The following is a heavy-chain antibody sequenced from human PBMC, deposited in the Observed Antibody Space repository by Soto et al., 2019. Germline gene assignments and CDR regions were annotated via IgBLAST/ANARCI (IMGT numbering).Heavy chain of an antibody. V-gene: IGHV3-72*01. CDR3: VRGHWGFDY. D-gene: IGHD3-16*01. Sequence: EVQLVESGGGLVQPGGSLRLSCATSGFVLSDHYMDWVRQSSGKGLEWLGRSRNKDHRFSTEYAASVQGRFTISRDDSKQSLYLQMNSLTVDDTAVYYCVRGHWGFDYWGQRTQVTVSS. CDR1: GFVLSDHY. J-gene: IGHJ4*02. CDR2: SRNKDHRFST.